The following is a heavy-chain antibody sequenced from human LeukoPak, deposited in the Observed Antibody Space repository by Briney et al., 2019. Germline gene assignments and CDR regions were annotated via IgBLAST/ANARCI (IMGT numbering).Heavy chain of an antibody. CDR1: GGSISSYY. CDR3: ARPTAMATIYY. J-gene: IGHJ4*02. V-gene: IGHV4-59*05. D-gene: IGHD5-24*01. Sequence: SETLSLTCTVSGGSISSYYWSWIRQPPGKGLEWIGSIYYSGSTYYNPSLKSRVTISVDTSKNQFSLKLSSVTAADTAVYYCARPTAMATIYYWGQGTLVTVSS. CDR2: IYYSGST.